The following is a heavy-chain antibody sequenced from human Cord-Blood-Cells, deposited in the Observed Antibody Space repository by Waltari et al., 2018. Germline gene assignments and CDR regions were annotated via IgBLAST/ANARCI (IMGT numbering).Heavy chain of an antibody. CDR2: SYSGGST. CDR3: ARATGDDDAFDI. D-gene: IGHD7-27*01. CDR1: GFTVSSNY. Sequence: EVQLVESGGGLIQPGGSLRLSCAASGFTVSSNYMSWVRQAPGKGLEWVSVSYSGGSTYYADSGKGRFTISRDNSKDTLYLQMNSLRAEDTAVYYCARATGDDDAFDIWGQGTMVTVSS. J-gene: IGHJ3*02. V-gene: IGHV3-53*01.